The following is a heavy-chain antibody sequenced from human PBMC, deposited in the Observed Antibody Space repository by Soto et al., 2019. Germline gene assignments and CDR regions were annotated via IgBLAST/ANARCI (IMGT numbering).Heavy chain of an antibody. J-gene: IGHJ5*02. CDR3: ARAGYSYGYARFDP. D-gene: IGHD5-18*01. Sequence: GGSLRLSCAASGFTFSSYWMHWVRQAPGKGLVWVSRINSDGSSTSYADSVKGRFTISRDNAKNTLYLQMNSLRAEDTAVYYCARAGYSYGYARFDPWGQGTLVTVSS. V-gene: IGHV3-74*01. CDR2: INSDGSST. CDR1: GFTFSSYW.